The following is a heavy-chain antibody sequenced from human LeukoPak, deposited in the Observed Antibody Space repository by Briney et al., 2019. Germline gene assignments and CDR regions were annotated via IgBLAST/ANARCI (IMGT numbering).Heavy chain of an antibody. CDR1: GGSINSYY. V-gene: IGHV4-4*07. CDR3: ARVSTYYDSSGYYYPPENYYMDV. Sequence: PSETLSLTCTVSGGSINSYYWSWIRQPAGKGLEWIGRIYTSKSTNYSPSLESRVTMSVDTSKNQFSLKLTSVTAADTAVYYCARVSTYYDSSGYYYPPENYYMDVWGKGTTVTISS. J-gene: IGHJ6*03. D-gene: IGHD3-22*01. CDR2: IYTSKST.